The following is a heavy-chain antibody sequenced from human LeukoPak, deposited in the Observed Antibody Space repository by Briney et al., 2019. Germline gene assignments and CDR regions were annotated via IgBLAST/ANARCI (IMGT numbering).Heavy chain of an antibody. CDR3: ATGGRSGVALEQ. J-gene: IGHJ4*02. CDR1: GFIASSNY. D-gene: IGHD3-3*01. CDR2: IYSGGTT. V-gene: IGHV3-53*01. Sequence: PGGSLRLTCVVSGFIASSNYMSWVRQAPGKGPEWISLIYSGGTTHYADSVMGRFTISRDNSKTTLFLQMNSLKAEDTAVYYCATGGRSGVALEQWGQGTLVTVSS.